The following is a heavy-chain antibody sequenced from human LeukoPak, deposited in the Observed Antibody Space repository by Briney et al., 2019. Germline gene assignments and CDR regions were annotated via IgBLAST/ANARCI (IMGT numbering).Heavy chain of an antibody. V-gene: IGHV3-11*01. CDR3: ARDKVKSLSSWYRVYYGMDV. D-gene: IGHD6-13*01. CDR2: ISSSGSTI. Sequence: PGGSLRLSCAASGFTFSDYYMSWIRQAPGKGLEWVSYISSSGSTIYYADSVKGRFTISRDNAKNSLYLQMNSLRAEDTAVYYCARDKVKSLSSWYRVYYGMDVWSQGTTVTVSS. J-gene: IGHJ6*02. CDR1: GFTFSDYY.